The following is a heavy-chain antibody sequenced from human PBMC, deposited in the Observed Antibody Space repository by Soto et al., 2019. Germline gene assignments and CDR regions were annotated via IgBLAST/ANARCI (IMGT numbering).Heavy chain of an antibody. CDR1: VASISGFY. J-gene: IGHJ5*02. V-gene: IGHV4-4*07. CDR2: IYATGTT. CDR3: VRDGTKALRDWFDP. D-gene: IGHD1-1*01. Sequence: SETLSLTCTVSVASISGFYWSWIRKSAGKGLEWIGRIYATGTTDYNPSLKSRVMMSVDTSKKQFSLKLRSVTAADTAVYYCVRDGTKALRDWFDPWGQGISVTVSS.